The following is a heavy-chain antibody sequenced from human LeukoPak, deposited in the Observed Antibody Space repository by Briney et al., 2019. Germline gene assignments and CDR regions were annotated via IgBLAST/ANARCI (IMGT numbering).Heavy chain of an antibody. CDR1: GFTFSSYA. D-gene: IGHD3-10*01. J-gene: IGHJ1*01. CDR3: AKDLEWSPRGVFPY. V-gene: IGHV3-23*01. CDR2: ISGGGDTT. Sequence: GGSLRLPCAASGFTFSSYAMTWVRQAPGKGLEWVLGISGGGDTTYYADSVKGRFTISRDNSKNTLYLQMSNLRAEDTAVYYCAKDLEWSPRGVFPYWGQGTLVTVSS.